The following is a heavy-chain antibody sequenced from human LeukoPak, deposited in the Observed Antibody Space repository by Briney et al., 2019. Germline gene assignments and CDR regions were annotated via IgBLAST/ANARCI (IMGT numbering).Heavy chain of an antibody. CDR1: GGSYSAYS. CDR3: ARVHYGDYAEYFQH. CDR2: INHSGST. Sequence: SETLSLTCAVYGGSYSAYSWNWIRQSPGKGLEWIGEINHSGSTNSNPSLKSRVTISVDTSKNQFSLKLSSVTAADTAVYYCARVHYGDYAEYFQHWGQGTLVTVSS. J-gene: IGHJ1*01. D-gene: IGHD4-17*01. V-gene: IGHV4-34*01.